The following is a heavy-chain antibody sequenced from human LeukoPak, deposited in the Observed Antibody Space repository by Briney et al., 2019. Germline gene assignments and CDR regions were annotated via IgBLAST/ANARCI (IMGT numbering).Heavy chain of an antibody. J-gene: IGHJ6*03. CDR2: MNPNSGNT. Sequence: ASVKVSCKASGYTFTSYDINWVRQATGQGLEWMGWMNPNSGNTGYAQKFQGRVTMTRNTSISTAYMELSSLRSEDTAVYYCARDNGGTAMAYYYYYYMDVWGKGATVTISS. D-gene: IGHD5-18*01. CDR3: ARDNGGTAMAYYYYYYMDV. V-gene: IGHV1-8*01. CDR1: GYTFTSYD.